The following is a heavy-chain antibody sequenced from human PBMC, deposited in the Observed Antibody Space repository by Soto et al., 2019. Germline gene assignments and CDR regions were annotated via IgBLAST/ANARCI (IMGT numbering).Heavy chain of an antibody. CDR2: IYYSGST. V-gene: IGHV4-30-4*01. CDR3: ASSIAARRLRGSGNSPTGNNWFDP. CDR1: GGSISSGDYY. J-gene: IGHJ5*02. D-gene: IGHD6-6*01. Sequence: PSETLSLTCTVSGGSISSGDYYWSWIRQPPGKGLEWIGYIYYSGSTYYNPSLKSRVTISVDTSKNQFSLKLSSVTAADTAVYYCASSIAARRLRGSGNSPTGNNWFDPWGQGTLVTVSS.